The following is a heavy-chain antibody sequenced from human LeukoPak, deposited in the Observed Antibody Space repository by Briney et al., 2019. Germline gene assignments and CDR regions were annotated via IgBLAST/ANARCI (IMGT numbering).Heavy chain of an antibody. J-gene: IGHJ2*01. CDR1: GFTFSSYS. Sequence: GGSLRLSCAASGFTFSSYSMNWVRQAPGKGLEWVSSISSSSSYIYYADSVKGRFTISRDDAKNSLYLQMNSLRAEDTAVYYCARDQEEASSGWYNWYFDLWGRGTLITVSS. CDR3: ARDQEEASSGWYNWYFDL. D-gene: IGHD6-19*01. CDR2: ISSSSSYI. V-gene: IGHV3-21*01.